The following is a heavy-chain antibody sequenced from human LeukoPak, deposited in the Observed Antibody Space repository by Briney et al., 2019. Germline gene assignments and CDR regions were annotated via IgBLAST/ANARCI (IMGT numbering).Heavy chain of an antibody. V-gene: IGHV3-7*01. J-gene: IGHJ4*02. CDR2: IKQDGSEK. D-gene: IGHD5-18*01. CDR1: GFTFSNYW. Sequence: PGGSLRLSCAASGFTFSNYWMSWVRQAPGKGLEWVANIKQDGSEKNYVDSVKGRFTISRDNAKNSLYLQMNSLRAEDTAVYYCANEGEIGYGYFYWGQGTLVTVSS. CDR3: ANEGEIGYGYFY.